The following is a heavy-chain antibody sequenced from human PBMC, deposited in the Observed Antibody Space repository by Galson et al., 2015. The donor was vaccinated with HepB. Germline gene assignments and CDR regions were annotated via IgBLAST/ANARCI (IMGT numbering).Heavy chain of an antibody. J-gene: IGHJ4*02. CDR2: ITPIFGTA. D-gene: IGHD2-21*02. CDR1: GGTFSTYA. V-gene: IGHV1-69*13. Sequence: SVKVSCKASGGTFSTYAISWVRQAPGQGLEWMGGITPIFGTANYAQKFQGKVTITADESTSTAYMELSSLRSEDTAVYYCARVPKCGGDCYSDYFDYWGQGTLVTVSS. CDR3: ARVPKCGGDCYSDYFDY.